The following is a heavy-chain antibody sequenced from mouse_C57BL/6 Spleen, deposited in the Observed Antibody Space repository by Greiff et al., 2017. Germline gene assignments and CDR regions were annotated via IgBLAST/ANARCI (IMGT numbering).Heavy chain of an antibody. CDR2: ISNGGGST. J-gene: IGHJ4*01. CDR3: ARHGGTMAMDY. CDR1: GFTFSDYY. D-gene: IGHD1-1*02. Sequence: EVNVVESGGGLVQPGGSLKLSCAASGFTFSDYYMYWVRQTPEKRLEWVAYISNGGGSTYYPDTVKGRFTISRDNAKNTLYLQMSRLKSEDTAMYYCARHGGTMAMDYWGQGTSVTVSS. V-gene: IGHV5-12*01.